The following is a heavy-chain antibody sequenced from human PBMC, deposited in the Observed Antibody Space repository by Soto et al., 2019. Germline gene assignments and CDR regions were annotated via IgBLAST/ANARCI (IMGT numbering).Heavy chain of an antibody. J-gene: IGHJ5*02. CDR1: GGSISSYY. D-gene: IGHD3-22*01. V-gene: IGHV4-4*07. CDR3: ARDRKGGYDTNWFDP. CDR2: IYTSGST. Sequence: ASETLSLTCTVSGGSISSYYWSWIRQPAGKGLEWIGRIYTSGSTNYNPSLKSRVTMSVDTSKNQFSLKLSSVTAADTAVYYCARDRKGGYDTNWFDPWGQGTLVTVSS.